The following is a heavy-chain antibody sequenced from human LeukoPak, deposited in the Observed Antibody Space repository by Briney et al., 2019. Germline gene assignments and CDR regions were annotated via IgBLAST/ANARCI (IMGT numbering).Heavy chain of an antibody. J-gene: IGHJ4*02. CDR3: ARGRVGYCSGGSCRPFLGYGY. V-gene: IGHV4-39*01. CDR2: IYYSGST. Sequence: SETLSLTCTVSGGSISSSSYYWGWIRQPPGKGLEWIGSIYYSGSTYYNPSLKSRVTISVDTSKNLFSLKLSSVTAADTAVYYCARGRVGYCSGGSCRPFLGYGYWGQGTLVTVSS. D-gene: IGHD2-15*01. CDR1: GGSISSSSYY.